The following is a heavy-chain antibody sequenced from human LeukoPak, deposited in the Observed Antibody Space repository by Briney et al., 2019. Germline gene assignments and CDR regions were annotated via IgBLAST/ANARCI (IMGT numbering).Heavy chain of an antibody. D-gene: IGHD6-19*01. V-gene: IGHV3-48*03. CDR2: IGSSGTTR. CDR1: GFTFSIYE. Sequence: PGGSLRLSCAVSGFTFSIYEMTWVRQAPGKGLERVSNIGSSGTTRYYSDSVKGRFSISRDNAKNSLYLQINSLRVEDTGVYYCALLAVASDFDYWGQGALVTVSS. CDR3: ALLAVASDFDY. J-gene: IGHJ4*02.